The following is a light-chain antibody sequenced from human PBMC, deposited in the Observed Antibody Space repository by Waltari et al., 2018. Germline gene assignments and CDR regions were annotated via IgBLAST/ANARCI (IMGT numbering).Light chain of an antibody. J-gene: IGKJ2*01. CDR1: QSVSSN. V-gene: IGKV3-15*01. CDR3: QQYNKWPSYT. Sequence: EIVMTQSPATLSLSPGERATLSCRASQSVSSNLAWYQQKPGQAPRLLIYDASTRATGIPARFSGSGSGTEFTVTISSLQSEDFAVYYCQQYNKWPSYTFGQGTKVEIK. CDR2: DAS.